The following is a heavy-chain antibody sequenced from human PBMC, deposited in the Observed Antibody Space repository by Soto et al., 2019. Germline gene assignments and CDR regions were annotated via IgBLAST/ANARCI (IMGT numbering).Heavy chain of an antibody. CDR1: GFTFSSYS. Sequence: EVQLVESGGGLVQPGGSLRLSCAASGFTFSSYSMNWVRQAPGKGLEWVSYISSSSSTIYYADSVKGRFTISRDNAKNSLYLQMHSLRAEDTAVYYCARGGEAAAAHYYYYYYMDVWGKGTTVTVSS. J-gene: IGHJ6*03. V-gene: IGHV3-48*01. CDR2: ISSSSSTI. CDR3: ARGGEAAAAHYYYYYYMDV. D-gene: IGHD6-13*01.